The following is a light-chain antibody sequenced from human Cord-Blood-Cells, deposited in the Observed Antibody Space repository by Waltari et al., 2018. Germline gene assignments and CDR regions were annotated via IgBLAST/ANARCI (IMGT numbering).Light chain of an antibody. CDR3: SSYAGSNNLV. V-gene: IGLV2-8*01. CDR2: EVS. J-gene: IGLJ2*01. CDR1: SSDVGGYNY. Sequence: QSALTQPPSASGSLGQSVTISCTGPSSDVGGYNYVSWYQQHPGKAPKLMIYEVSKRPSGVPDRFSGSKSGNTASLTVSGLQAEDEADYYCSSYAGSNNLVFGGGTKLTVL.